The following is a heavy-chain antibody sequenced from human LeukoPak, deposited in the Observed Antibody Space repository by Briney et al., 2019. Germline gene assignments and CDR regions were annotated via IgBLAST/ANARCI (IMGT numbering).Heavy chain of an antibody. CDR1: GFSFSSKW. CDR2: IHQEGSEK. Sequence: GGSLRLSCAASGFSFSSKWMSWVRQAPGKGLEWVASIHQEGSEKFYVDSVQGRFTISRDNAKNSLYLQMNSLGAEDTAIYYCAELGITMIGGVWGKGTTVTISS. D-gene: IGHD3-10*02. CDR3: AELGITMIGGV. V-gene: IGHV3-7*01. J-gene: IGHJ6*04.